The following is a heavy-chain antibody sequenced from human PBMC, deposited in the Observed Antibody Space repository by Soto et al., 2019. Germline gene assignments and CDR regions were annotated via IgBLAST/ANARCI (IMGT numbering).Heavy chain of an antibody. J-gene: IGHJ4*02. CDR1: GGTFSSYT. D-gene: IGHD5-12*01. Sequence: QVQLVQSRAEVKKPGSSVKVSCKASGGTFSSYTISWVRQAPRQGLEWMGRIIPILGIANYAQKFQGRVTITADKSTSTAYMELSSLRSEDTAVYYCARGRGYSGYDLYYWGQGTLVTVSS. CDR3: ARGRGYSGYDLYY. V-gene: IGHV1-69*02. CDR2: IIPILGIA.